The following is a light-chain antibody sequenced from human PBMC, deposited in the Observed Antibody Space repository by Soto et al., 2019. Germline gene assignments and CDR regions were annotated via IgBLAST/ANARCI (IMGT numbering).Light chain of an antibody. CDR3: SSYTSSGTQV. CDR2: DVS. J-gene: IGLJ1*01. CDR1: SSDVGGYNY. V-gene: IGLV2-14*01. Sequence: QSALTQPASVSGSPGQSITISCTGTSSDVGGYNYVSWYQQHPGKAPKLMIYDVSNRPSGVSNRFSGSKSGNTASLTISGLQAEEEADYYCSSYTSSGTQVFGTGTKLTVL.